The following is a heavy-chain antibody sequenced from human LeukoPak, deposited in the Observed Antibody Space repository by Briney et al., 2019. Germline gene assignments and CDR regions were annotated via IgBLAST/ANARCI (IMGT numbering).Heavy chain of an antibody. V-gene: IGHV1-46*01. Sequence: ASVKVSCKTSGYTFTNFYMHWVRQAPGQGLEWMGIINPSGANTGYAQKFQGRVTMTRDTSTSTVYMELSSLRSQDTAVYYCARVSGYSYGFGYFDLWGRGTLVTVSS. CDR3: ARVSGYSYGFGYFDL. CDR1: GYTFTNFY. D-gene: IGHD5-18*01. CDR2: INPSGANT. J-gene: IGHJ2*01.